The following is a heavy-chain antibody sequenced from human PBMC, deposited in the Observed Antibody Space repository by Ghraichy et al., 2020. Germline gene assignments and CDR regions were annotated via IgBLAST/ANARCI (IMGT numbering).Heavy chain of an antibody. D-gene: IGHD2-2*01. CDR3: ARGGYSSTSCCATCHGLEV. CDR2: IYYSGNT. V-gene: IGHV4-59*01. Sequence: SETLSLTCAVSGGSISSYYWSWIRQPPGKGLEWIGYIYYSGNTNYNPSLKSRVTISVDTSKNQFSLKMSSVTAADTAVYYCARGGYSSTSCCATCHGLEVWGQGTTVTVSS. CDR1: GGSISSYY. J-gene: IGHJ6*02.